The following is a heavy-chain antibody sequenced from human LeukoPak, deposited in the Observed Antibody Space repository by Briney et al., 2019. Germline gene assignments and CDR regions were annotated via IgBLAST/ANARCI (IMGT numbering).Heavy chain of an antibody. CDR2: ISYDGSNK. J-gene: IGHJ4*02. CDR1: GFNFSNYG. V-gene: IGHV3-30*18. D-gene: IGHD2-2*01. Sequence: GRSLRLSCAASGFNFSNYGIHWVRQAPGKGLEWVAVISYDGSNKYYADSVKGRFTISRDNSKNTLYLQMNSLRAEDTAVYYCAKDRADCSNTSCYAFFDYWGQGTLVTVSP. CDR3: AKDRADCSNTSCYAFFDY.